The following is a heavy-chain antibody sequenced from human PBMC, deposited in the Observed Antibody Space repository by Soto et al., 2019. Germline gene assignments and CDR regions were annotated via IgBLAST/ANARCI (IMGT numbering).Heavy chain of an antibody. V-gene: IGHV4-31*03. J-gene: IGHJ6*02. CDR2: IYYSGST. CDR3: ARASDCRGGSCYSRRGYYYYYGMDV. CDR1: GGSISSGGYY. Sequence: QVQLQESGPGLVKPSQTLSLTCTVSGGSISSGGYYWSWIRQHPGKGLEWLGYIYYSGSTYYNPSLTSRVTIAVDPSKNQFSLKLRSVTAADTAVYYCARASDCRGGSCYSRRGYYYYYGMDVWGQGTTVTVSS. D-gene: IGHD2-15*01.